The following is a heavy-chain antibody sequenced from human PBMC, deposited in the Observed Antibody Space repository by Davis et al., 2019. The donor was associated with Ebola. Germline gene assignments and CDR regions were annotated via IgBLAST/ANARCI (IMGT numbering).Heavy chain of an antibody. J-gene: IGHJ4*02. V-gene: IGHV3-30*02. D-gene: IGHD6-19*01. CDR1: GFTFSTFG. CDR3: AKGDDSGWYGVDY. Sequence: PGGSLRLSCSASGFTFSTFGMFWVRQAPDKGLEWVAFIGFDGSEKYYADSVKGRFTISRENSKATVDLQMNSLRGEDTAVYFCAKGDDSGWYGVDYWGQGTLVTVSS. CDR2: IGFDGSEK.